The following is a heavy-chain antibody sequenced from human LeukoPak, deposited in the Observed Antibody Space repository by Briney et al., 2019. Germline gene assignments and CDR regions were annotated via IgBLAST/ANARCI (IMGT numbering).Heavy chain of an antibody. Sequence: PSETLSLTCTVSGGSISSYYWSWIRQPPGKGLEWIGYIYSSGSTNSNLSLMRRVTISVDTSKNQFSLKLSSVTAVDTAVYYCARHAPFGDGYNLGYFDYWGQGTLVTVSS. CDR3: ARHAPFGDGYNLGYFDY. D-gene: IGHD5-24*01. V-gene: IGHV4-59*08. J-gene: IGHJ4*02. CDR2: IYSSGST. CDR1: GGSISSYY.